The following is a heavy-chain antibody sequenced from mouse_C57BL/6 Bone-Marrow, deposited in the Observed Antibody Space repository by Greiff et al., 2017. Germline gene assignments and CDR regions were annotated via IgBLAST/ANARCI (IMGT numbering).Heavy chain of an antibody. CDR2: IDPSDSET. V-gene: IGHV1-52*01. Sequence: QVQLQQPGAELVRPGSSVQLSCKASGYTFTSYWMHWVKQRPIQGLEWIGNIDPSDSETHYNQKFKDKATLTVDKSSSTAYMQLSSLTSEDSAVYYCARGTYYEAMDYWGQGTSVTVSS. CDR3: ARGTYYEAMDY. CDR1: GYTFTSYW. D-gene: IGHD2-10*01. J-gene: IGHJ4*01.